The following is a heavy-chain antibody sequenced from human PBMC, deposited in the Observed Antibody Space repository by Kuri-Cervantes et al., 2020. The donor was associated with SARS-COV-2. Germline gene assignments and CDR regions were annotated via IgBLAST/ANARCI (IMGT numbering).Heavy chain of an antibody. CDR2: ISYDGSNK. D-gene: IGHD7-27*01. CDR3: ARVGWGSPFDY. CDR1: EFTFSSYA. Sequence: GESLKISCAASEFTFSSYAMHWVRQAPGRGLEWVAVISYDGSNKYYADSVKGRFTISRDNSKNTLYLQMNSLRAEDTAVYYCARVGWGSPFDYWGQGTLVTVSS. J-gene: IGHJ4*02. V-gene: IGHV3-30*04.